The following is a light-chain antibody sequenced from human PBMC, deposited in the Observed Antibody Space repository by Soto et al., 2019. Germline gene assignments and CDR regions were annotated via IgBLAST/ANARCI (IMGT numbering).Light chain of an antibody. J-gene: IGLJ1*01. CDR2: EVT. CDR1: SSDVGGYNY. Sequence: QSGLTQPASVSASPGQSISISCTGSSSDVGGYNYVSWYQQLPGKAPKLMIFEVTNRPSGVSNRFSGSKSGNTASLTISGLQAEDEADYFCSSYTIRSTLVFGTGTKVTVL. V-gene: IGLV2-14*01. CDR3: SSYTIRSTLV.